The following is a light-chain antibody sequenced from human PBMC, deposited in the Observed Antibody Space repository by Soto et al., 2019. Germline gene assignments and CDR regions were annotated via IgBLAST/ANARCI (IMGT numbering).Light chain of an antibody. CDR1: QSVSTY. CDR3: LQYNNWPRT. J-gene: IGKJ1*01. Sequence: EIVLTQSPATLSLSPGERATLSCRASQSVSTYLAWYQQKPGQAPRLLIYDVSNRATGIPARFSGSGSGTDFTLTISSLQSEDFVVYYCLQYNNWPRTFGQGTKVDIK. V-gene: IGKV3-11*01. CDR2: DVS.